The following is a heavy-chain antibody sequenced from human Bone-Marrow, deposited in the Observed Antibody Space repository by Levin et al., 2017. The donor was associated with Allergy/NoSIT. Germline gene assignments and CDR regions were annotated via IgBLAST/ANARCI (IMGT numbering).Heavy chain of an antibody. D-gene: IGHD1-26*01. J-gene: IGHJ4*02. V-gene: IGHV3-74*01. CDR3: ARDGSSGSYARGFDY. Sequence: PSETLSLTCAASGFTFSSYWMHWVRQAPGKGLVWVSRINSDGSSTSYADSVKGRFTISRDNAKNTLYLQMNSLRAEDTAVYYCARDGSSGSYARGFDYWGQGTLVTVSS. CDR1: GFTFSSYW. CDR2: INSDGSST.